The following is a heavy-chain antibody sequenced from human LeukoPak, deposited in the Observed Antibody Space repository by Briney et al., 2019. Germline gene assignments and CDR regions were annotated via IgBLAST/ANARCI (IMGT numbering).Heavy chain of an antibody. CDR3: AKEYYDFWSGYPHDY. D-gene: IGHD3-3*01. V-gene: IGHV3-23*01. CDR1: GFTFSNYG. Sequence: GGSLRLSCAASGFTFSNYGMSWVRQAPGKGLEWVSGISGSGGNTYYADSVKGRFTISRDNSKNTLYLQMNSLRAEDTAVYYCAKEYYDFWSGYPHDYWGQGTLVTVSS. CDR2: ISGSGGNT. J-gene: IGHJ4*02.